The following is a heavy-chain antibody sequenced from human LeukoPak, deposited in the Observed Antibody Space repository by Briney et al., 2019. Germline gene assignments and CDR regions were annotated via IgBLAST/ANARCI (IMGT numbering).Heavy chain of an antibody. J-gene: IGHJ4*02. CDR3: ARDMTRIADY. CDR2: ISSSGSTI. D-gene: IGHD3-16*01. V-gene: IGHV3-48*03. Sequence: GGTLRLSCAASGFTFSSYEMNWVRQAPGKGLEWVSYISSSGSTIYYADSVKGRFTISRDNATDSLYLQMNSLRAEDTAVYYCARDMTRIADYWGQGTLVTVSS. CDR1: GFTFSSYE.